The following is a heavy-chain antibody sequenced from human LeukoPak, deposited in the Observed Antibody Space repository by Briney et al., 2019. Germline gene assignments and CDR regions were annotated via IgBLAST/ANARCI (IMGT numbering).Heavy chain of an antibody. D-gene: IGHD3-22*01. V-gene: IGHV3-23*01. CDR1: GSTFSSTA. CDR3: AKDHYDSIDY. J-gene: IGHJ4*02. Sequence: GGSLRPVWAASGSTFSSTATGSARQAAGNGLEWDSAIRGRVGSTYYADSVKGRFTTSRDNSKNTLYLQMNSLRAEDTAVYYCAKDHYDSIDYWGQGTLVTVSS. CDR2: IRGRVGST.